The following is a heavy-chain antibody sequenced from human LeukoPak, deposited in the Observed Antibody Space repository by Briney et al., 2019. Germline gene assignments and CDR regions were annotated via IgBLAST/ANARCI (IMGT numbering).Heavy chain of an antibody. CDR1: GFTFSSYS. Sequence: GGSLRLSCAASGFTFSSYSMNWVRQAPGKGLEWVSSISSSSSYIYYADSVRGRFTISRDNAKNSVYLQMDSLRAEDTAVYYCARAVPGFDSWGQGTLVTVSS. CDR2: ISSSSSYI. CDR3: ARAVPGFDS. J-gene: IGHJ4*02. V-gene: IGHV3-21*01.